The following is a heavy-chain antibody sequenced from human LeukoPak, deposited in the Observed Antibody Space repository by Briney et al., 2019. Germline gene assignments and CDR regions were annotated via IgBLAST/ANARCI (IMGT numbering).Heavy chain of an antibody. V-gene: IGHV3-64*04. Sequence: QAGGSLRLSCSASGLTFTNYDMYWVRQAPGKGLEYVSGIGGNGGSIYYADSVKGRFTISRDNSKNTLYLQMNSLRAEDTAVYYCAKDLPYYYDSSGPDYWGQGTLVTVSS. CDR3: AKDLPYYYDSSGPDY. CDR2: IGGNGGSI. J-gene: IGHJ4*02. D-gene: IGHD3-22*01. CDR1: GLTFTNYD.